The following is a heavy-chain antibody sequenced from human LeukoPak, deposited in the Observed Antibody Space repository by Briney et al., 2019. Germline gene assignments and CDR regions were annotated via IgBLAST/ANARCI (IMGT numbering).Heavy chain of an antibody. J-gene: IGHJ3*01. D-gene: IGHD5-24*01. CDR3: AKDLEMATILADDAFAF. CDR2: ISASGGST. V-gene: IGHV3-23*01. CDR1: GFTVGSNY. Sequence: PGGSLRLSCAASGFTVGSNYMSWVRQAPGKGLEWVSAISASGGSTYYADSVKGRFTISKDNSKNTLYLQMNSLRAEDTAVYYCAKDLEMATILADDAFAFWGQGTMVTVSS.